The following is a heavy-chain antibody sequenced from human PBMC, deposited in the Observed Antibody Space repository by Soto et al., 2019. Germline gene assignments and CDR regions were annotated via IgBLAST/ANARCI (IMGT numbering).Heavy chain of an antibody. CDR3: ARHGSIAAAGTGSYYYGMDV. Sequence: GESLQISCKGSGYSFTSYWSGWVRQMPGKGLEWMGIIYPGDSDTRYRPSFQGQVTISADKSISTAYLQWSSLKASDTAMYYCARHGSIAAAGTGSYYYGMDVWGQGTTVTVSS. J-gene: IGHJ6*02. D-gene: IGHD6-13*01. V-gene: IGHV5-51*01. CDR2: IYPGDSDT. CDR1: GYSFTSYW.